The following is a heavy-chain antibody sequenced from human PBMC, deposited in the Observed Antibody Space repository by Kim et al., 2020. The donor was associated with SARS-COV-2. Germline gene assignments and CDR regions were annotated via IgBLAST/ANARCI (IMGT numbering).Heavy chain of an antibody. J-gene: IGHJ3*02. Sequence: ASVKVSCKASGYTFTSYGISWVRQAPGQGLEWMGWISAYNGNTNYAQKLQGRVTMTTDTSTSTAYMELRSLRSDDTAVYYCAREFHCSSTSCYLDAFDIWGQGTMVTVSS. CDR1: GYTFTSYG. D-gene: IGHD2-2*01. CDR3: AREFHCSSTSCYLDAFDI. V-gene: IGHV1-18*04. CDR2: ISAYNGNT.